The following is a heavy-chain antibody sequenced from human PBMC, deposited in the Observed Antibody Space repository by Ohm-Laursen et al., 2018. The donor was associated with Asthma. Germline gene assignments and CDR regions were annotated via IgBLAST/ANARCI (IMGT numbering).Heavy chain of an antibody. Sequence: SLRLSCAASGFTFSSYGMHWVRQAPGKGLEWVAVIWYDGSNKYYADSVKGRFTISRDNSKNTLYLQMNSLRAEDTAMYYCVTNFQGPYTGLDYWGQGTLVTVSS. CDR3: VTNFQGPYTGLDY. CDR2: IWYDGSNK. J-gene: IGHJ4*02. V-gene: IGHV3-33*01. D-gene: IGHD2-2*02. CDR1: GFTFSSYG.